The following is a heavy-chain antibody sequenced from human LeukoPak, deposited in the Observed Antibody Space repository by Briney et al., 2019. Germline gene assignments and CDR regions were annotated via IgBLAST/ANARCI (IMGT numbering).Heavy chain of an antibody. D-gene: IGHD2-8*02. CDR1: GFTFDNHA. Sequence: GGSLRLSCVASGFTFDNHAMTWVRQPPGKGLEWVSSIFPSGGEIHYADSVRGRFTISRDNSKSTLSLQMNSLRAEDTAIYYCATYRQVLLPFESWGQGTLVTVSS. V-gene: IGHV3-23*01. CDR3: ATYRQVLLPFES. CDR2: IFPSGGEI. J-gene: IGHJ4*02.